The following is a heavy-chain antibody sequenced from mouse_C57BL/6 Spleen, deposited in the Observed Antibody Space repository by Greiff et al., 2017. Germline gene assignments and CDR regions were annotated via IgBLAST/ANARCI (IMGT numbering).Heavy chain of an antibody. Sequence: QVQLQQPGAELVRPGTSVKLSCKASGYTFTSSWMHWVKQRPGHGLAWIGVIDPSDSYTNYNQKFKGKATLTVDTSSSTAYMQLSSLTSEDSAVYDCARGGYYGSSPSDYWGQGTTLTVSS. V-gene: IGHV1-59*01. CDR3: ARGGYYGSSPSDY. D-gene: IGHD1-1*01. J-gene: IGHJ2*01. CDR2: IDPSDSYT. CDR1: GYTFTSSW.